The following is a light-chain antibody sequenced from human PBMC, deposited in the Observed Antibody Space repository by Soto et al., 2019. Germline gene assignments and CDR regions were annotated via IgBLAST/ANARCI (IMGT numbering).Light chain of an antibody. CDR1: QSVTSNK. CDR2: DAS. Sequence: EIVLTQSPGNLSLSPGERATLSCRASQSVTSNKLAWYQQKPGQAPRLLIYDASGRTTGSPDRFSGSGSGADFTLTISRLEPEDFAVYYYQQYGSSPITFGQGTRLEIK. J-gene: IGKJ5*01. CDR3: QQYGSSPIT. V-gene: IGKV3-20*01.